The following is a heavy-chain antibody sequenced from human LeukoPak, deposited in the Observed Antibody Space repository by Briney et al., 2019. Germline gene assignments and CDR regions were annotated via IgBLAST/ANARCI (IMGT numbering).Heavy chain of an antibody. CDR2: IYYSGST. CDR3: ARQSMPRLGIAGWFDP. Sequence: ASETLSLTCTVSGGSISSSSYYWGWIRQPPGKGLEWIGSIYYSGSTYYNPSLKSRVTISVDTSKNQFSLKLSSVTAADTAVYYCARQSMPRLGIAGWFDPWGQGTLVTVSS. D-gene: IGHD3-16*01. J-gene: IGHJ5*02. CDR1: GGSISSSSYY. V-gene: IGHV4-39*01.